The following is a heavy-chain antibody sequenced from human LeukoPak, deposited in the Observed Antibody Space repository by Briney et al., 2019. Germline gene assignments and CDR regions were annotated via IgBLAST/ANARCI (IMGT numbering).Heavy chain of an antibody. D-gene: IGHD6-19*01. V-gene: IGHV4-34*01. CDR2: INHSGST. CDR1: GGSFSGYY. Sequence: SETLSLTCAVYGGSFSGYYWSWIRQPPGKGLEWIGEINHSGSTNYNLSLKSRVTISVDTSKDQFSLKLSSVTAADTAVYYCARSSVAGTYWGQGTLVTVSS. CDR3: ARSSVAGTY. J-gene: IGHJ4*02.